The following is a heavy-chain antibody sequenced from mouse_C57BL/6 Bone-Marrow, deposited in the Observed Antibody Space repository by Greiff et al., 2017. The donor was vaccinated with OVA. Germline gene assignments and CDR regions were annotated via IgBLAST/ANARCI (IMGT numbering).Heavy chain of an antibody. V-gene: IGHV6-6*01. J-gene: IGHJ3*01. CDR3: TRPYLLLRGWFAD. D-gene: IGHD1-1*01. Sequence: EVKLQESGGGLVQPGGSMKLSCAASGFTFSDAWMDWVRQSPEKGLEWVAEIRNKANNHATYYAESVKGRFTISRDDSKSSVYLQMNSLRAEDTGIYYCTRPYLLLRGWFADWGQGTLVTVSA. CDR1: GFTFSDAW. CDR2: IRNKANNHAT.